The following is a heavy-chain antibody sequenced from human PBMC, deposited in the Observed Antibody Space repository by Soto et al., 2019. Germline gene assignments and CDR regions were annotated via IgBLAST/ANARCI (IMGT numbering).Heavy chain of an antibody. CDR2: IIPFFGTP. CDR1: GGPFNNHA. D-gene: IGHD6-19*01. V-gene: IGHV1-69*01. Sequence: QVQLVQSGAEVKKPGSSVKVSCKASGGPFNNHAINWVRQAPGQGLEWMGGIFPTFARGIIPFFGTPTYAQNFQGRVTSTADGATSTAYMELSSLRAEDPAVRYCARDVLVGYSRGLHSYRNSVGGMDVWGQGTRVTVSS. CDR3: ARDVLVGYSRGLHSYRNSVGGMDV. J-gene: IGHJ6*02.